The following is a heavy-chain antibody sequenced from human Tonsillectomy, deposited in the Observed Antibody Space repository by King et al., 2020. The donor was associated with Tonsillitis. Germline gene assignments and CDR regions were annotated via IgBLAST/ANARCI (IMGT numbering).Heavy chain of an antibody. CDR2: ISNSGNTIFSSDSV. CDR3: AIEGITKPSDY. Sequence: VQLVESGGGLVKPGGSLRLSCEASGFTFSDYYMSWIRQAPGKGLEWIAYISNSGNTIFSSDSVFYSDSVKGRFTISRDNAKKSLYLQMNSLRAEDTAVYYCAIEGITKPSDYWGQGTLVTVSS. D-gene: IGHD1-14*01. CDR1: GFTFSDYY. J-gene: IGHJ4*02. V-gene: IGHV3-11*01.